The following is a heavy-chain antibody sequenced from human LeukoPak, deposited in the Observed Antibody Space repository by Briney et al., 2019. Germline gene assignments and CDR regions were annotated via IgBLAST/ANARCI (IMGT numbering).Heavy chain of an antibody. J-gene: IGHJ4*02. CDR2: INPNSGGT. Sequence: GASVKVSCKASGYTFTRYAMNWVRQAPGQGLEWMGWINPNSGGTNYAQKFQGRVTMTRDTSISTAYMELSRLRSDGTAVYYCARSGGEQLVDFFDYWGQGTLVTVSS. CDR1: GYTFTRYA. D-gene: IGHD6-6*01. V-gene: IGHV1-2*02. CDR3: ARSGGEQLVDFFDY.